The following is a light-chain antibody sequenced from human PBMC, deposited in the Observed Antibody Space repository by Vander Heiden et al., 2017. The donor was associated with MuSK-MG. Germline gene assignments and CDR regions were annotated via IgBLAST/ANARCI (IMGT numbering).Light chain of an antibody. Sequence: DIQMTQSPSSLSASVGDRVTITCRASQSISSYLNWYQQKPGQAPKLLIYAASSLQSGVPSRFTGSGSGTDFTLTISRLQPEDFATYYCQQSDNTPRTFGQGTKLEIK. CDR2: AAS. CDR1: QSISSY. J-gene: IGKJ2*02. CDR3: QQSDNTPRT. V-gene: IGKV1-39*01.